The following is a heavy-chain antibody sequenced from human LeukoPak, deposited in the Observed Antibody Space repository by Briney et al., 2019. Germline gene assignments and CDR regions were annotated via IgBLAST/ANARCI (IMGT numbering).Heavy chain of an antibody. CDR1: GFTFSSYG. Sequence: PGGSLRLSCAAPGFTFSSYGMHWVRQAPGKGLEWVAFIRYDGSNKYYADSVKGRFTISRDNSKNTLYLQMNSLRAEDTALYYCARVPLMVYDNWFDPWGQGTLVTVSS. D-gene: IGHD2-8*01. CDR2: IRYDGSNK. CDR3: ARVPLMVYDNWFDP. J-gene: IGHJ5*02. V-gene: IGHV3-30*02.